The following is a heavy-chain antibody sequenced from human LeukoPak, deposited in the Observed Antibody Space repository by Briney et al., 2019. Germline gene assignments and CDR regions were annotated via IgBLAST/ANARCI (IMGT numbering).Heavy chain of an antibody. D-gene: IGHD6-6*01. CDR2: IYYSGSA. Sequence: SETLSLTCTVSGGSISSYYWSWIRQPPGKGLEWIGYIYYSGSANYNPSLKSRVTISVDRSKNQFSLKLSSVTAADTAVYYCARDQLVGNFDYWGQGTLVTVSS. V-gene: IGHV4-59*12. J-gene: IGHJ4*02. CDR3: ARDQLVGNFDY. CDR1: GGSISSYY.